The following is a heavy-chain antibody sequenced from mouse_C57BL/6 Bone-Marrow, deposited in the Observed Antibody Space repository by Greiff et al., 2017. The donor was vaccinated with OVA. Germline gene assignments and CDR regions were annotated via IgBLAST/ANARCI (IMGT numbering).Heavy chain of an antibody. CDR2: INPNNGGT. CDR1: GYTFTDYN. CDR3: ARRGDDGYYRFAY. Sequence: EVQLVESGPELVKPGASVKMSCKASGYTFTDYNMHWVKQSHGKSLEWIGYINPNNGGTSYNQKFKGKATLTVNKSSSTAYMELRSLTSEDSAVYYCARRGDDGYYRFAYWGQGTLVTVSA. D-gene: IGHD2-3*01. V-gene: IGHV1-22*01. J-gene: IGHJ3*01.